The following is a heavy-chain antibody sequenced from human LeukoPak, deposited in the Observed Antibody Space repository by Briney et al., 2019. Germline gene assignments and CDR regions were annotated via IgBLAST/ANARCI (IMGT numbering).Heavy chain of an antibody. CDR2: INPSSGST. CDR1: GYTXTSYY. D-gene: IGHD3-22*01. CDR3: ARDKSWVIGFDY. Sequence: ASVKVSCKASGYTXTSYYLHGVRQAPGQGLEWMGIINPSSGSTSYAQKFQGRVTMTRDTSTSTVYMELSSLRSEDTAVYYCARDKSWVIGFDYWGQGSLVTVSS. J-gene: IGHJ4*02. V-gene: IGHV1-46*01.